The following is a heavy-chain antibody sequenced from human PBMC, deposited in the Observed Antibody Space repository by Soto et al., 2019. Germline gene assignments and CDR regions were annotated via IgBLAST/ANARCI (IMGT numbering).Heavy chain of an antibody. D-gene: IGHD2-2*01. J-gene: IGHJ4*02. CDR2: IYYGGSI. CDR1: GGSISIDY. V-gene: IGHV4-59*01. Sequence: PSETLSLTCTVSGGSISIDYWSWIRQPPGKGLEWIGYIYYGGSINYNPSLKSRVIISVDTAKNQFSLRLSSVTAADTAVYYCARVPDYWGQGILVTVSS. CDR3: ARVPDY.